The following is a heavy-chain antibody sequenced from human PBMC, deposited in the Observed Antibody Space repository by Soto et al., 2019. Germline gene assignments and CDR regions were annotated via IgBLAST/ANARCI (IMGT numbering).Heavy chain of an antibody. CDR1: GFTFSNYA. CDR3: ARAEVGYFDWLYGMDV. J-gene: IGHJ6*02. V-gene: IGHV3-23*01. CDR2: ISGSGGST. D-gene: IGHD3-9*01. Sequence: GSLRLSCAASGFTFSNYAMSWVRQAPGKGLEWVSAISGSGGSTFYADSVKGRFTISRDNSKNTLYLQMNSLGAEDTAVYYCARAEVGYFDWLYGMDVWGQGTTVTVSS.